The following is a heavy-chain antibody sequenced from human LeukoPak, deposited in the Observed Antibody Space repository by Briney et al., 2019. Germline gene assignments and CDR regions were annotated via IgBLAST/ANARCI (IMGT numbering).Heavy chain of an antibody. CDR2: ISWNSGSI. D-gene: IGHD3-10*01. V-gene: IGHV3-9*01. CDR1: GFTFDDYA. J-gene: IGHJ4*02. CDR3: AKDIFTMVRGVVDY. Sequence: GGSLRLSCAASGFTFDDYAMHWVRQAPGKGLEWVSGISWNSGSIGYADSVKGRFTISRDSAKNSLYLQMNSLRAEDTALYYCAKDIFTMVRGVVDYWGQGTLVTVSS.